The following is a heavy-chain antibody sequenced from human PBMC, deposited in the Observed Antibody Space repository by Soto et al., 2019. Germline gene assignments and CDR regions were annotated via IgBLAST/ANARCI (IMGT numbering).Heavy chain of an antibody. J-gene: IGHJ4*02. CDR3: AKGSIEYSASVDH. CDR1: GFSFSSYA. CDR2: ISARGGSS. V-gene: IGHV3-23*01. D-gene: IGHD5-12*01. Sequence: EVQLLESGGDLVQPGGSLRLACAASGFSFSSYAMVWVRQAPGKGLEWVSVISARGGSSYFADSVKGRFTISRDNSKNVLSLEMNSLRAEDAAIYFCAKGSIEYSASVDHGGQGTLFLVSS.